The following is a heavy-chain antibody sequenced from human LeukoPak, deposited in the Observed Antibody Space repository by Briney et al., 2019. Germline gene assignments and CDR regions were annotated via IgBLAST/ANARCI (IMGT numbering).Heavy chain of an antibody. J-gene: IGHJ4*02. CDR1: GFTFSSYA. CDR3: AKSGDVVPAATTDY. Sequence: HPGGSLRLSCAASGFTFSSYAMHWVRQAPGKGLEWVAVISYDGSNKYYADSVKGRFTISRDNSKNTLYLQMNSLRAEDTAVYYCAKSGDVVPAATTDYWGQGTLVTVSS. V-gene: IGHV3-30-3*02. CDR2: ISYDGSNK. D-gene: IGHD2-2*01.